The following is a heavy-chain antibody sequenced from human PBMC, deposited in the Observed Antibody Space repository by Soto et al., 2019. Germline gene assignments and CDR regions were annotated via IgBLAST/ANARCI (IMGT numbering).Heavy chain of an antibody. V-gene: IGHV3-30*18. CDR1: GFTFSSYG. CDR2: ISYDGSNK. D-gene: IGHD2-2*01. CDR3: AKDRGDVVVVPAANDY. J-gene: IGHJ4*02. Sequence: PGGSLRLSCATSGFTFSSYGMHWVRQAPGKGLEWAAVISYDGSNKYYADSVKGRFTISRDNSKNTLYLQMNSLRAEDTAVYYCAKDRGDVVVVPAANDYWGQGTLVTVSS.